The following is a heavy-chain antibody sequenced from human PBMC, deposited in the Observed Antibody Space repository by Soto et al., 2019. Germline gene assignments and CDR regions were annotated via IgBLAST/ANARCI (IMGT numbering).Heavy chain of an antibody. CDR3: ARDQGMVRGEEGMDV. CDR2: INHSGCT. Sequence: SETLSLTCALYGGSFSGYYWSWIRQPPGKGLEWIGDINHSGCTNYVPSLKRRVTISVDTSKNQFSLKLNSVTAADTAVYYCARDQGMVRGEEGMDVWGQGTTVTVSS. V-gene: IGHV4-34*01. D-gene: IGHD3-10*01. J-gene: IGHJ6*01. CDR1: GGSFSGYY.